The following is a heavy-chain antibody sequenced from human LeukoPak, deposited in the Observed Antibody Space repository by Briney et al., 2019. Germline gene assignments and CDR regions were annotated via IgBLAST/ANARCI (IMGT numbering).Heavy chain of an antibody. D-gene: IGHD2-15*01. CDR2: IYTSGST. Sequence: SETLSLTCTVSGGSISSYYWSWIRQPAGKGLEWIGRIYTSGSTNYNPSLKSRVIMSVDTSKNQFSLKLSSVTAADTAVYYCARLLGYCSGGSCLNWFDPWGQGTLVTVSS. J-gene: IGHJ5*02. CDR1: GGSISSYY. V-gene: IGHV4-4*07. CDR3: ARLLGYCSGGSCLNWFDP.